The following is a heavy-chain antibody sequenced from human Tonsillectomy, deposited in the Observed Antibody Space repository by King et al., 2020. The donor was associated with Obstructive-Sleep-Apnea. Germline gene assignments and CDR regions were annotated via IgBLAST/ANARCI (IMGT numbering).Heavy chain of an antibody. CDR1: GGSITGTNYY. Sequence: LQLQESGPGLVKPSETLSLTCTVSGGSITGTNYYWGWIRQPPGKGLEWIGSVSYSGSTYYNPSLKSRVTMSVDTSKKQFSLKLSSVTAADTAVYYCARDVCTKGLCYDHSYYGMDVWGQGTTVTVSS. V-gene: IGHV4-39*07. J-gene: IGHJ6*01. CDR3: ARDVCTKGLCYDHSYYGMDV. D-gene: IGHD2-8*01. CDR2: VSYSGST.